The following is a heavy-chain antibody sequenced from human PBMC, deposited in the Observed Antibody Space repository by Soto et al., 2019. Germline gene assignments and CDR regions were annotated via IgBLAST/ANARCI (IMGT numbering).Heavy chain of an antibody. Sequence: GGSLRLSCAASGFTFSNAWMSWVRQAPGKGLVWVGRIKSKTDGGTTDYAAPVKGRFTISRDDSKNTLYLQMNSLKTEDTAVYYCTTDLAHYYGSGSYDYWGQGTLVTVSS. V-gene: IGHV3-15*01. D-gene: IGHD3-10*01. CDR2: IKSKTDGGTT. J-gene: IGHJ4*02. CDR1: GFTFSNAW. CDR3: TTDLAHYYGSGSYDY.